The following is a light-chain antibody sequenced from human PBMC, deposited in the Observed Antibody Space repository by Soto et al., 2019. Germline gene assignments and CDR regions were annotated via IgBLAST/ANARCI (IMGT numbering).Light chain of an antibody. V-gene: IGLV2-23*01. CDR2: EGS. J-gene: IGLJ1*01. CDR3: CSYADIATYV. CDR1: SSDVGSYDL. Sequence: QSALTQPASVSGSPGQSITMSCTGTSSDVGSYDLVSWYQQRPGKGPKLIIYEGSKRPSGISDRFSGSKSGNTASLTISGLQSEDEADYFCCSYADIATYVFGGGTKVTVL.